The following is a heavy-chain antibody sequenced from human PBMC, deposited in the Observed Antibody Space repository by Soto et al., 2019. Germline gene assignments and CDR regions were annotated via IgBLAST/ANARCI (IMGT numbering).Heavy chain of an antibody. D-gene: IGHD6-6*01. CDR1: GGSISSGDYY. V-gene: IGHV4-30-4*01. J-gene: IGHJ5*02. CDR2: IYYSGST. Sequence: QVQLQESGPGLVKPSQTLSLTCTVSGGSISSGDYYWSWIRQPPGQGLEWIGYIYYSGSTYYNPSLKSRVSISVDTSKIQFSLKLSSVPAEDTAVYYCARERPDGARLDPCGQGTLVSVSS. CDR3: ARERPDGARLDP.